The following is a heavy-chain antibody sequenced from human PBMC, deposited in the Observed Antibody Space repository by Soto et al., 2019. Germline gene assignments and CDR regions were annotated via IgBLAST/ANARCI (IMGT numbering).Heavy chain of an antibody. CDR2: ISAYNGNT. CDR3: ARDSNGGSRPRGYYYYGMDV. V-gene: IGHV1-18*01. J-gene: IGHJ6*02. Sequence: ASVKVSCKASGYTFTSYGISWVRQAPGQGLEWMGWISAYNGNTNYAQKLQGRVTMTTDTSTSTAYMELRSLRSDDTAVYYCARDSNGGSRPRGYYYYGMDVWGQVTTVTVYS. CDR1: GYTFTSYG. D-gene: IGHD3-10*01.